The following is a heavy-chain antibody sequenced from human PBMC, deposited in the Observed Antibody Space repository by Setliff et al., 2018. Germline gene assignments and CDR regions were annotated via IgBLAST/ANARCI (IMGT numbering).Heavy chain of an antibody. CDR3: ARHSSWGTVTDRLHYNFFDF. V-gene: IGHV4-38-2*01. CDR1: GYSIRNGYY. D-gene: IGHD3-10*01. J-gene: IGHJ4*02. Sequence: TSETLSLTCGVSGYSIRNGYYWAWIRQPPGKGLEWIGSIYHGGTTYYSPSLKTRVTMSVDPSKNQFSLHLSSVTAADTAIYYCARHSSWGTVTDRLHYNFFDFWGQGTLVTVSS. CDR2: IYHGGTT.